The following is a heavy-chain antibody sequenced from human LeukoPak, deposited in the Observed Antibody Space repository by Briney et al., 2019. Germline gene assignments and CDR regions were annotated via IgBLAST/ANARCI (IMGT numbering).Heavy chain of an antibody. J-gene: IGHJ4*02. CDR1: GGSISSSSYY. D-gene: IGHD3-10*01. Sequence: PSETLSLTCTVSGGSISSSSYYWGWIRQPPGKGLEWIGSIYYSGSTYYNPSLKSRVTISVDTSKNQFSLKLSSVTAADTAVYYCAGDDRLLWFGDLDYWGQGTLVTVSS. CDR3: AGDDRLLWFGDLDY. V-gene: IGHV4-39*07. CDR2: IYYSGST.